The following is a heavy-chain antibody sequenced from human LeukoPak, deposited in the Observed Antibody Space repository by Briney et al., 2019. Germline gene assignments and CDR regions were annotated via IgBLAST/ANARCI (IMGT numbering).Heavy chain of an antibody. Sequence: SVKVSCKASGYTFTSYGISWVRQAPGQGLEWMGRIIPILGIANYAQKFQGRVTITADKSTSTAYMELSSLRSEDTAVYYCARNPIPRYCSSTSCYWTDYWGQGTLVTVSS. CDR3: ARNPIPRYCSSTSCYWTDY. D-gene: IGHD2-2*01. V-gene: IGHV1-69*04. J-gene: IGHJ4*02. CDR1: GYTFTSYG. CDR2: IIPILGIA.